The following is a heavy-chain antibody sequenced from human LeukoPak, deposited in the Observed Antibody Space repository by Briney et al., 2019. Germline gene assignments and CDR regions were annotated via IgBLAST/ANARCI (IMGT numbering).Heavy chain of an antibody. V-gene: IGHV3-21*01. D-gene: IGHD1-26*01. Sequence: GGSLRLSCAASGFTFSNCSMNWVRQAPGKGLEWVSSISSSSSFIYYADSVKGRFTISRDNAKNSLYLQMNSLRAEDTAVYYCARELVGASLDYWGQGTLVTVSS. CDR3: ARELVGASLDY. CDR2: ISSSSSFI. CDR1: GFTFSNCS. J-gene: IGHJ4*02.